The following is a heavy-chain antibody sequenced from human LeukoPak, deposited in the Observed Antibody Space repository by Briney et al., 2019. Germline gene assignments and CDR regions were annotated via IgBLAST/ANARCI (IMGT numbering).Heavy chain of an antibody. V-gene: IGHV6-1*01. Sequence: SQTLSLTCDISGDSVSSNSAAWNWIRQSPSRGLEWLGRTYYKSKWYKDYAQSVKSRLTINPDTSKNQFSLQLNSVTLEDTAVYFCARAHSMVRGASRERPFDYWGQGTLVTVSS. CDR3: ARAHSMVRGASRERPFDY. J-gene: IGHJ4*02. D-gene: IGHD3-10*01. CDR2: TYYKSKWYK. CDR1: GDSVSSNSAA.